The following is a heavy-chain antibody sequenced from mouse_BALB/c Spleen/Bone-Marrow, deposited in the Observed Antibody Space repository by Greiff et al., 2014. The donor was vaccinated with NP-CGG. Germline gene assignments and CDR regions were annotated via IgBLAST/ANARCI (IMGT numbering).Heavy chain of an antibody. V-gene: IGHV1S137*01. D-gene: IGHD2-2*01. CDR2: ISTYYGDA. CDR3: ARSGGYDYFDY. CDR1: GYTFTDYA. Sequence: QVQLQQSGAELVRPGVSVKISCKGSGYTFTDYAMHWVKQSHAKSLEWIGVISTYYGDASYNQKFKGKATMTVDKSSSTAYMELARLTSEDSAIYYCARSGGYDYFDYGGQGTTLTVSS. J-gene: IGHJ2*01.